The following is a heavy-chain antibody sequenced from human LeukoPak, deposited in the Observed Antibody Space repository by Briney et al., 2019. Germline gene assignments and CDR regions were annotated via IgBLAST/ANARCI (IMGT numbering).Heavy chain of an antibody. D-gene: IGHD3-10*01. Sequence: QPGGSLSLSCAASGFTFSSYAMSWVRQAQGKGLELVSAISGSCGSTYYADSVKGRFTISRDNSKNTLYLQMNSLRAEDTAVYYCAKDATPLLLWFGESVFGYFDYWGQGTLVTVSS. V-gene: IGHV3-23*01. CDR1: GFTFSSYA. CDR2: ISGSCGST. CDR3: AKDATPLLLWFGESVFGYFDY. J-gene: IGHJ4*02.